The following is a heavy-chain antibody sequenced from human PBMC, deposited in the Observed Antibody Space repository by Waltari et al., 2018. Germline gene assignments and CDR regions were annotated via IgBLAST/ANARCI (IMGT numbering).Heavy chain of an antibody. CDR3: AKDDRGSGSYCDY. D-gene: IGHD1-26*01. J-gene: IGHJ4*02. CDR1: GFTFRSDG. V-gene: IGHV3-30*02. CDR2: IRYDGSNK. Sequence: QVQLVESGGGVVQPGGSLRLSWSASGFTFRSDGMPWVRQAPGKGLEWLAFIRYDGSNKYYADSVKGRFTISRDKSKNTLYLQMNSLRAEDTAVYYCAKDDRGSGSYCDYWGQGTLVTVSS.